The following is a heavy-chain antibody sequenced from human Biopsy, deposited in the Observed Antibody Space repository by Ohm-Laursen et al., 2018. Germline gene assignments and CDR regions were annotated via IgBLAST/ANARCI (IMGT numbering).Heavy chain of an antibody. V-gene: IGHV4-34*01. Sequence: SDTLSLTCAVYGGSFSGYYWTWIRQPPGKGLEWIGEINHRGSASYNPSLKSRITVLVDTSKNQFSLKLRSVSAADTAVYFCARALDYYDPYYYYAMDVWGQGTSVIVSS. CDR1: GGSFSGYY. CDR3: ARALDYYDPYYYYAMDV. CDR2: INHRGSA. J-gene: IGHJ6*02. D-gene: IGHD3-16*01.